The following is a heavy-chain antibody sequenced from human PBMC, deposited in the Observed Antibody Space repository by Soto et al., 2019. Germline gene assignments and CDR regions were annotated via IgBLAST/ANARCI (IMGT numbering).Heavy chain of an antibody. Sequence: QVQLVESGGGVVQPGRSLRLSCAASGFTFNRHPLHWVRQAPGKGLEWVAVISHDGNNKYYADSVKGRFTISRDNSMNMLYLQMHGLRTEDTAIFYCARASGHMYATLHRPFDHLGQGALVTVSS. CDR1: GFTFNRHP. CDR2: ISHDGNNK. V-gene: IGHV3-30-3*01. CDR3: ARASGHMYATLHRPFDH. J-gene: IGHJ4*02. D-gene: IGHD2-8*01.